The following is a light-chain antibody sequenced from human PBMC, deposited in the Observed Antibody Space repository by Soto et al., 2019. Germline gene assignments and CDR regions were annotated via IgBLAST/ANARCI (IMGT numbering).Light chain of an antibody. CDR3: AAWDDSLSGVV. CDR1: SSNIGSNY. J-gene: IGLJ2*01. Sequence: QSVLTQPPSASGTPGQRVTISCSGSSSNIGSNYVYWYQQLPGTAPKLLIYRNNQRPSGVPDRFSGSKSGTSASRAISGLRSEDEADYSCAAWDDSLSGVVFGGGTKLTVL. V-gene: IGLV1-47*01. CDR2: RNN.